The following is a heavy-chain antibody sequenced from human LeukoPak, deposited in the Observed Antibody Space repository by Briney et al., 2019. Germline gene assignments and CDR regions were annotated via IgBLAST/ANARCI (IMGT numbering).Heavy chain of an antibody. J-gene: IGHJ6*03. V-gene: IGHV3-7*01. CDR1: GFIFSSYW. CDR3: AKDGVPSYYMDV. D-gene: IGHD2-2*01. Sequence: GGSLRLSCTASGFIFSSYWMSWVRQAPGKGLEWVANIKQEGSDKYYVDSVKGRFTISRDNSKNTLYLQMNSLRAEDTAVYYCAKDGVPSYYMDVWGKGTTVTVSS. CDR2: IKQEGSDK.